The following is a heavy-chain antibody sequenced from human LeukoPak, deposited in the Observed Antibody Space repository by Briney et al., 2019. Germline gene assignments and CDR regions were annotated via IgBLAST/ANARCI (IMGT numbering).Heavy chain of an antibody. Sequence: SETLSLTCTVSGGSISSYYWSWIRQPPGKGLEWIAYIYYSGSTNYNPSLKSRVTISVDTSKNQFSLKLSSVTAADTAVYYCARGPLIPATAIDNWFDPWGQGTLVTVSS. D-gene: IGHD2-2*02. CDR1: GGSISSYY. CDR2: IYYSGST. J-gene: IGHJ5*02. V-gene: IGHV4-59*01. CDR3: ARGPLIPATAIDNWFDP.